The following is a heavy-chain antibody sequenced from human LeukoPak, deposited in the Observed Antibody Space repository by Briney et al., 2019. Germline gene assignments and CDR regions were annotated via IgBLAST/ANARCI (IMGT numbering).Heavy chain of an antibody. V-gene: IGHV4-59*01. D-gene: IGHD5-18*01. CDR2: IYYSGST. J-gene: IGHJ6*02. CDR1: GGSISSYY. CDR3: ARAQPDMRLWLLLGYGMDV. Sequence: PSETLSLTCTVSGGSISSYYWSWIRQPPGKGLEWIGYIYYSGSTTYNPSLKSRVTISVDTSKNQFSLKLSSVTAADTAVYYCARAQPDMRLWLLLGYGMDVWGQGTTVTVSS.